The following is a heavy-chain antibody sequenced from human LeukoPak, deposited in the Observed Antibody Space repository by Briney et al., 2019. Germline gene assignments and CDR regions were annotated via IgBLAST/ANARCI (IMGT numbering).Heavy chain of an antibody. Sequence: GGSLRLSCAISGFSFGNQEMNWVRQAPGKGLEWVSYIDSSGSAIYYADSVKGRFTISRDNARNSLYLQMNSLRAEDTAVYYCARDRMGSLFYYGMDVRGQGTTVTVSS. CDR2: IDSSGSAI. CDR3: ARDRMGSLFYYGMDV. CDR1: GFSFGNQE. D-gene: IGHD3-10*01. V-gene: IGHV3-48*03. J-gene: IGHJ6*02.